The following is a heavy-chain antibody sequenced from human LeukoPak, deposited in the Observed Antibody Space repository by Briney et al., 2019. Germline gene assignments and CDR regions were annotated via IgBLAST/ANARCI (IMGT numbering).Heavy chain of an antibody. CDR2: ISYDGSNK. CDR1: GFTFSSYG. J-gene: IGHJ4*02. CDR3: AKDRYDYVWGSYRHPTEFDY. D-gene: IGHD3-16*02. V-gene: IGHV3-30*18. Sequence: GGSLRLSCAASGFTFSSYGMHWVRQAPGKGLEWVAVISYDGSNKYYADSVKGRFTIARDNSKNTLYLQMNSLRAEDTAVYYCAKDRYDYVWGSYRHPTEFDYWGQGTLVTVSS.